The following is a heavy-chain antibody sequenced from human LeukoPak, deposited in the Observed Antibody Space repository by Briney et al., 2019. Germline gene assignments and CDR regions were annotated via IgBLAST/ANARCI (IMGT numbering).Heavy chain of an antibody. J-gene: IGHJ3*02. V-gene: IGHV4-59*08. D-gene: IGHD4-17*01. Sequence: PSETLSLTCTVSGGSISSYYWSWIRQPSGKGLEWIGYIYYSGSTNYNPSLKSRVTISVDTSKNQFSLKLSSVTAADTAVYYCARQGVTTDAFDIWGQGTMVTVSS. CDR1: GGSISSYY. CDR3: ARQGVTTDAFDI. CDR2: IYYSGST.